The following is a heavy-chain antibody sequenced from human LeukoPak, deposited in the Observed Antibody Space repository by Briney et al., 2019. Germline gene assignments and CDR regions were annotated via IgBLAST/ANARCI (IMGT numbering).Heavy chain of an antibody. CDR3: ARDYIVVVPAAIPFDY. V-gene: IGHV1-18*01. J-gene: IGHJ4*02. CDR2: ISAYNGNT. CDR1: GYTFTSYG. D-gene: IGHD2-2*02. Sequence: HGASVKVSCKASGYTFTSYGISWVRQAPRQGLEWMGWISAYNGNTNYAQKLQGRVTMTTDTSTSTAYMELRSLRSDDTAVYYCARDYIVVVPAAIPFDYWGQGTLVTVSS.